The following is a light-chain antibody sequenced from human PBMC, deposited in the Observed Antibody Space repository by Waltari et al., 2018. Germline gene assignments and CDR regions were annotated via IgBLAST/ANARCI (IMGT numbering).Light chain of an antibody. CDR1: SSDIGGYNY. J-gene: IGLJ2*01. CDR2: EVF. CDR3: SSYAGGNNYVV. V-gene: IGLV2-8*01. Sequence: QSALTQPPSASGSPGQSVTIPCTGTSSDIGGYNYVSWYQQHPGNAPKLMIYEVFKRPSGVPDRFSGSKSGTTASLTVSGLQAEDEADYYCSSYAGGNNYVVFGGGTKLTVL.